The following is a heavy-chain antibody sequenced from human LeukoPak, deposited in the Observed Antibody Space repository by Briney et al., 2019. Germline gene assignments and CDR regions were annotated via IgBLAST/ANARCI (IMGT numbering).Heavy chain of an antibody. D-gene: IGHD3-16*02. J-gene: IGHJ4*02. V-gene: IGHV4-39*01. CDR2: IYYSGST. CDR1: GGSLSSTDYY. CDR3: ARHPWGSYRYPYFFDY. Sequence: SETLSLTCTVSGGSLSSTDYYWGWIRQPPGKGLEWIVSIYYSGSTYYNPSLKSRVTISVDTSKNQFSLRLSSVTAADTAVYDCARHPWGSYRYPYFFDYWGQGTLVTVSS.